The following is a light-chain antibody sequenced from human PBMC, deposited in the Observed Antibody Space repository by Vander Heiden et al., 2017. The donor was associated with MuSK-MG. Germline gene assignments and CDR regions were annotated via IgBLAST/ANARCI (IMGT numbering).Light chain of an antibody. J-gene: IGLJ2*01. V-gene: IGLV2-14*01. Sequence: QSALTQPVSVSGSPGQSITISCPVTRSAIGGFNYVSWYHHHPGKAHKFMIDEVSNRPSGVSNRFSGSKSGNTASLTIAGLQAEDEADYYCCSYTTSNYYVVFGGGTKLTVL. CDR2: EVS. CDR1: RSAIGGFNY. CDR3: CSYTTSNYYVV.